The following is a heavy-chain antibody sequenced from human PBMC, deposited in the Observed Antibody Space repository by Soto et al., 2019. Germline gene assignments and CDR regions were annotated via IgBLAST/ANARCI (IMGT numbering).Heavy chain of an antibody. Sequence: AASVKVSCKASGGTFGSYAISWVRQAPGQGLEWMGGIIPIFGTANYAQKFQGRVTITADESTSTAYTELSSLRSEDTAVYYCARDQQGQLRYFAWGQGTLVTVSS. CDR2: IIPIFGTA. D-gene: IGHD3-9*01. CDR1: GGTFGSYA. V-gene: IGHV1-69*13. J-gene: IGHJ5*02. CDR3: ARDQQGQLRYFA.